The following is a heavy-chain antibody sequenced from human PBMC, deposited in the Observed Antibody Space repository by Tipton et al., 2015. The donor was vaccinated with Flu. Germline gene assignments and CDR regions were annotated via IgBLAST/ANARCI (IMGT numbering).Heavy chain of an antibody. D-gene: IGHD3-16*01. Sequence: TLSLTCTVSGVSISSSSHYWGWIRQAPGRGLEWVGSIYYTGYPYYNSSLKSRLAMSIDTSKKQFSLRLSSVTAADTAVYYCAKVLFGWVESWAQGTLVTVSS. J-gene: IGHJ5*01. CDR2: IYYTGYP. CDR3: AKVLFGWVES. V-gene: IGHV4-39*07. CDR1: GVSISSSSHY.